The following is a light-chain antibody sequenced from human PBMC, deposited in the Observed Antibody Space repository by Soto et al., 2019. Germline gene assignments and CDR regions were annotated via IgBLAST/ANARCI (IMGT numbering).Light chain of an antibody. CDR3: GTLDSSLSAGL. CDR2: ENN. V-gene: IGLV1-51*02. J-gene: IGLJ3*02. CDR1: SSNIGNNY. Sequence: QSVLTQPPSVSAAPGQKVTISCSGSSSNIGNNYVSRYQQLPGTAPKLPIYENNKRPSGIPDRFSGSKSGTSATLGITGLQTGYEADYYCGTLDSSLSAGLFVGGTKLTVL.